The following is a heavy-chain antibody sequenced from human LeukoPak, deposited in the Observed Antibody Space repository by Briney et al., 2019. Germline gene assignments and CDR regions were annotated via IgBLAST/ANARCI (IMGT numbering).Heavy chain of an antibody. CDR3: ARDYKYAFDN. D-gene: IGHD5-24*01. V-gene: IGHV1-69*05. J-gene: IGHJ4*02. CDR1: GGTFSSYA. CDR2: IIPIFGAA. Sequence: SVKVSCKASGGTFSSYAINWVRQAPGQGLEWMGGIIPIFGAANSAQKFQGRVTITTDESTSTAYMELNSLRVEDTAVYYCARDYKYAFDNWGQGTLVTVSS.